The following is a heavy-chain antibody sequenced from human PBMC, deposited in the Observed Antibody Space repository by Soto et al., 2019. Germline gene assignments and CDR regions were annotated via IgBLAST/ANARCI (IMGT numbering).Heavy chain of an antibody. J-gene: IGHJ6*02. D-gene: IGHD2-2*01. CDR3: ARDHIVVVPATMDSYYYYGMDG. CDR2: ISAYNGNT. CDR1: GYTFTSYG. V-gene: IGHV1-18*01. Sequence: QVQLVQSGAEVKKPGASVKVSCKASGYTFTSYGIRWVRQAPGQGLEWMGWISAYNGNTNYAQKLQGRVTMTTDTSTSTAYMELRSLRSDDTAVYYCARDHIVVVPATMDSYYYYGMDGWGQGTTVTVSS.